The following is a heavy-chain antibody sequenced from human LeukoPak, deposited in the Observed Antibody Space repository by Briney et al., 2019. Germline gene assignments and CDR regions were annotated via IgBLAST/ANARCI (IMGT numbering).Heavy chain of an antibody. CDR1: GYTFTGYY. J-gene: IGHJ4*02. Sequence: GASVKVSCKASGYTFTGYYMHWVRQAPGQGLEGRGGINPNSVCTNYAQKFQGRVTMTRDTSISTAYMELSRLRSAETAVYYCARSGRPVGLFDYWGQGTLVTVSS. CDR2: INPNSVCT. D-gene: IGHD1-26*01. CDR3: ARSGRPVGLFDY. V-gene: IGHV1-2*02.